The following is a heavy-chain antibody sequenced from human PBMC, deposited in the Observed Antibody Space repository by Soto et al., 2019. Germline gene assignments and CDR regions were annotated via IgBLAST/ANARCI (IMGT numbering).Heavy chain of an antibody. V-gene: IGHV4-39*01. CDR3: ARQPRIAAAGTLARGYYYYMDV. J-gene: IGHJ6*03. CDR2: IYYSGST. CDR1: GGSISSSSYY. Sequence: SETLSLTCTVSGGSISSSSYYWGWKNQPPGKGLEWIGSIYYSGSTYYNPSLKSRVTISVDTSKNQFSLKLSSVTAADTAVYYCARQPRIAAAGTLARGYYYYMDVWGKGTTVTAP. D-gene: IGHD6-13*01.